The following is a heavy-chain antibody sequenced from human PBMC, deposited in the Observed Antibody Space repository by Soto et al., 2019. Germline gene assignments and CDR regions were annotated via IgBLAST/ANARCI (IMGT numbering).Heavy chain of an antibody. J-gene: IGHJ3*02. D-gene: IGHD1-26*01. CDR1: GFTFSSYG. CDR3: AREEWDLVAFDI. Sequence: PGGSLRLSCAASGFTFSSYGMHWVRQAPGKGLEWVAVIWYDGSNKYYADSVKGRFTISRDNSKNTLYLQMNSLRAEDTAVYYCAREEWDLVAFDIWGQGTMVTVSS. V-gene: IGHV3-33*01. CDR2: IWYDGSNK.